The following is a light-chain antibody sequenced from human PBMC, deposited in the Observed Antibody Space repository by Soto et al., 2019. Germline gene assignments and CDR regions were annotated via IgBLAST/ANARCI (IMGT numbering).Light chain of an antibody. V-gene: IGKV4-1*01. CDR3: QQYYTTPQA. J-gene: IGKJ2*01. CDR2: WAS. CDR1: QTVLYNSNNKNY. Sequence: DIVMTQSPDSLAVSLGERATINCKSSQTVLYNSNNKNYLAWYQQKPGQPPKLLIYWASTRESGVPDRFSGNGSGTDFTLTISSLQAEDVAVYYCQQYYTTPQAFGQGTKLEIK.